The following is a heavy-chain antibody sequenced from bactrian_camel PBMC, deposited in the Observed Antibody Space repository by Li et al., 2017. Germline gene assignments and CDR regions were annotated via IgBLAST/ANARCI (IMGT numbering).Heavy chain of an antibody. V-gene: IGHV3-2*01. CDR1: GFTFSTHY. Sequence: HVQLVESGGGLVQPGGSLRLSCAASGFTFSTHYMSWVRQAPGKGLEWVASIYGGGGSIKFGDSVKGRFTISKDNAENMLYLEMNTLKPEDTAVYYCAAAPTSWFDFGYWGQGTQVTVS. D-gene: IGHD6*01. J-gene: IGHJ6*01. CDR2: IYGGGGSI. CDR3: AAAPTSWFDFGY.